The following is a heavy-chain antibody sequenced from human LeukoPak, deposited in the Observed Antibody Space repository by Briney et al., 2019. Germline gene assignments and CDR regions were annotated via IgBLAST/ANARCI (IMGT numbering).Heavy chain of an antibody. Sequence: SVKVSCKASGGTFSSYAISWVRQAPGQGLEWMGGIIPIFGTANYAQKFQGRVTITADESTSTAYMELSSLRSEDTAVYYCARASRRDGYSFGADYWGQGTLVTVSS. CDR3: ARASRRDGYSFGADY. CDR1: GGTFSSYA. D-gene: IGHD5-24*01. V-gene: IGHV1-69*01. J-gene: IGHJ4*02. CDR2: IIPIFGTA.